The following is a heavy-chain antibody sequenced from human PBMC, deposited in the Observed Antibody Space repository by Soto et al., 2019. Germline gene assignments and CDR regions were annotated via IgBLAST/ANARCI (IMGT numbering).Heavy chain of an antibody. J-gene: IGHJ6*02. CDR3: ASSYCGGDCYSVYYYYGMDV. Sequence: QVQLVQSGAEVKKPGASVKVSCKASGYTFTSYGISWVRQAPGQGLEWMGWISAYNGNTNYAQKLQGRVTMTTDTSRSTAYMELRSLRSDDTAVYYCASSYCGGDCYSVYYYYGMDVWGQGTTVTVSS. CDR2: ISAYNGNT. CDR1: GYTFTSYG. D-gene: IGHD2-21*02. V-gene: IGHV1-18*01.